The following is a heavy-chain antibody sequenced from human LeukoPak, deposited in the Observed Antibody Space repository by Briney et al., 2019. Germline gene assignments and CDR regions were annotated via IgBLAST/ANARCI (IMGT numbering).Heavy chain of an antibody. CDR1: GYTFTGYY. Sequence: ASVKVSCKASGYTFTGYYMHWGRHAPGQRLEWMGRINPNRGGTNYAQKFQGRVTMTRDTSISTAYMELTRLRSNDTAVYYCASPPVHYYDSSGYYDAFDIWGQGTMVTVSS. D-gene: IGHD3-22*01. CDR2: INPNRGGT. V-gene: IGHV1-2*06. J-gene: IGHJ3*02. CDR3: ASPPVHYYDSSGYYDAFDI.